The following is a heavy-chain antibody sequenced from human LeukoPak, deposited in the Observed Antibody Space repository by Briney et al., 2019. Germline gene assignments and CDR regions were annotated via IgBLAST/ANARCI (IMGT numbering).Heavy chain of an antibody. J-gene: IGHJ6*04. CDR2: IYYSGST. V-gene: IGHV4-59*01. CDR1: GGSISTYY. Sequence: SETLSLTCTVSGGSISTYYWSWIRQPPGEGLEWIRYIYYSGSTNYNPSLKSRVTISVDTSKNQFSLKLSSVTAADTAVYYCARDSITMVRGVQTFYYYYGMDVWGKGTTVTVSS. CDR3: ARDSITMVRGVQTFYYYYGMDV. D-gene: IGHD3-10*01.